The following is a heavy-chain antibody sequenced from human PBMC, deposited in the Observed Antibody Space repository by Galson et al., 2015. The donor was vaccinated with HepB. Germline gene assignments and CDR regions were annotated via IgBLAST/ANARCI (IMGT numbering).Heavy chain of an antibody. Sequence: SLRLSCAASGFTVSSNYMSWVRQAPGKGLEWVSVIYSGGSTYYADSVKGRFTISRDNSKNTLYLQMNSLRAEDTAVYYCGACSTSCFPTGYYYGMDVWGQGTTVTVSS. D-gene: IGHD2-2*01. V-gene: IGHV3-53*01. CDR2: IYSGGST. CDR1: GFTVSSNY. J-gene: IGHJ6*02. CDR3: GACSTSCFPTGYYYGMDV.